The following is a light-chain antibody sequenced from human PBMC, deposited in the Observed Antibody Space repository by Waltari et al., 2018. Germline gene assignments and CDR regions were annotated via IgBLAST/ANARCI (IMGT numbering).Light chain of an antibody. J-gene: IGLJ2*01. V-gene: IGLV2-18*02. CDR3: SSYTTSDTLI. CDR2: EVN. CDR1: RSDVGCCNR. Sequence: QSALKQPPSVSGSPGQSVTISCAGTRSDVGCCNRVSWYQQPPGSAPKLMIFEVNNRPSGVPYRFSGSIFGNTASLTISGLQAEDEADYYCSSYTTSDTLIFGGGTKLTVL.